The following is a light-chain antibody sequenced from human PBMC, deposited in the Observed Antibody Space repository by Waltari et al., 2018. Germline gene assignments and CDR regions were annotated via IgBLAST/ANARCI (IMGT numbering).Light chain of an antibody. J-gene: IGKJ1*01. CDR1: QSASRA. Sequence: EIVLTQSPGPLSLSLGERATVPCRASQSASRALAWYQQKPCQAPRTLIYGASTRATGIPDRFSGSGSGTDFSLTISRLEPDDFAVYYCQHYLRLPVTFGQGTTVEI. CDR2: GAS. CDR3: QHYLRLPVT. V-gene: IGKV3-20*01.